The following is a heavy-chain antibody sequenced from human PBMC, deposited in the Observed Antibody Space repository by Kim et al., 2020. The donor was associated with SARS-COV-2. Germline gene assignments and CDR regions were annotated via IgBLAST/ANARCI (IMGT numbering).Heavy chain of an antibody. CDR1: GFSFKNST. CDR2: ISSTSSYI. J-gene: IGHJ4*02. CDR3: AFRRGTPDSSGFFF. Sequence: GGSLRLSCAVSGFSFKNSTMNWVRQAPGKGLEWVSSISSTSSYIHYLDSVKGRFAVSRDNAKNSLFLQMSNLRAEDTAVYYCAFRRGTPDSSGFFFWGQGTLATVS. D-gene: IGHD3-22*01. V-gene: IGHV3-21*06.